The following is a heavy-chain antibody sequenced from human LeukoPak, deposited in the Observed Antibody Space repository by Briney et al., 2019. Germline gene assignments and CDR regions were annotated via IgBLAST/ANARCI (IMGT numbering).Heavy chain of an antibody. J-gene: IGHJ3*02. CDR3: ARGKDIAVAEADAFDI. CDR2: ISSTSTYI. CDR1: GFTFSSYT. D-gene: IGHD6-19*01. Sequence: PGGSLRLSCAASGFTFSSYTMTWVRQAPGKGLEWVSSISSTSTYIYYADSVKGRFTISRDNAKNSLYLQMNSLRAEDTAVYYCARGKDIAVAEADAFDIWGQGTMVTVSS. V-gene: IGHV3-21*06.